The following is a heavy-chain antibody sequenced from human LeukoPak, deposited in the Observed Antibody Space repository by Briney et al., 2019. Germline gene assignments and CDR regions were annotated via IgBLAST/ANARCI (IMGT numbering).Heavy chain of an antibody. Sequence: SQTLSLTCVLSGDSVSSHSTAWNWIRHSPSRGLEWLGRTYYRSKWYHDYPVSVRSRMSINPHTSKNQFSLQLSSVTPEDTAVYYCARDPAYNYGMDVWGQGTTVTVSS. V-gene: IGHV6-1*01. CDR3: ARDPAYNYGMDV. CDR2: TYYRSKWYH. CDR1: GDSVSSHSTA. D-gene: IGHD2-2*01. J-gene: IGHJ6*02.